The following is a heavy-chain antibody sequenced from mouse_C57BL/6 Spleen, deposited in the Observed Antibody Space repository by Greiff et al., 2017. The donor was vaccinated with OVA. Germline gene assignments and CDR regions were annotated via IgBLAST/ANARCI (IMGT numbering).Heavy chain of an antibody. CDR1: GYTFTSYG. V-gene: IGHV1-81*01. D-gene: IGHD2-4*01. Sequence: VQLQQSGAELARPGASVKLSCKASGYTFTSYGIRWVKQRTGQGLEWIGEIYHRSGNTYYNETFKGKATLTVEKSSSTAFMELRSLTSEYAAGYFCARRGYDYDEGWCSYWGQGTLVTVSA. CDR3: ARRGYDYDEGWCSY. J-gene: IGHJ3*01. CDR2: IYHRSGNT.